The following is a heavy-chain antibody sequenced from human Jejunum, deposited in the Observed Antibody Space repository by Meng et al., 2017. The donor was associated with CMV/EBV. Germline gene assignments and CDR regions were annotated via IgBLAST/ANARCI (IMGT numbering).Heavy chain of an antibody. CDR1: GYTFISHA. Sequence: CKGSGYTFISHALHWVRQAPGQRLEWMGWMNPDNGNTEYSQKFQGRVTFTRDTSANTAFMELSSLSSEGTAVYSCARGIHSGAFLIDYWGQGTLVTVSS. J-gene: IGHJ4*02. CDR3: ARGIHSGAFLIDY. V-gene: IGHV1-3*01. D-gene: IGHD1-26*01. CDR2: MNPDNGNT.